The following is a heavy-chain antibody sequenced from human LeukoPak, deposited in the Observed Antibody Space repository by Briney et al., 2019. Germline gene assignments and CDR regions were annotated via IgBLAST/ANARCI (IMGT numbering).Heavy chain of an antibody. CDR1: GGSFSGYY. V-gene: IGHV4-34*01. Sequence: SETLSLTCAVYGGSFSGYYWSWIRQPPGKGLEWIGEINHSGSTNYNPSLKSRVTISVDTSKNQFSLKLSSVTAADTAVYYCARGRLGARPLKYYYDSSGYYFDYWGQGTPVTVSS. J-gene: IGHJ4*02. D-gene: IGHD3-22*01. CDR2: INHSGST. CDR3: ARGRLGARPLKYYYDSSGYYFDY.